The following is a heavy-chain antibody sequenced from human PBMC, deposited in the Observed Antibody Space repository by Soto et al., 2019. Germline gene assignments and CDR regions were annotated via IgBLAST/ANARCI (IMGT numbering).Heavy chain of an antibody. CDR1: GYTFTGYY. Sequence: ASVKVSCKASGYTFTGYYMHWVRQAPGQGLEWMGWINPNSGGTNYAQKFQGWVTMTSDTSTSTAYMELRSLRSDDTAVYYCARGPLNEGWFDPWGQGTLVTVSS. J-gene: IGHJ5*02. CDR3: ARGPLNEGWFDP. V-gene: IGHV1-2*04. CDR2: INPNSGGT. D-gene: IGHD1-1*01.